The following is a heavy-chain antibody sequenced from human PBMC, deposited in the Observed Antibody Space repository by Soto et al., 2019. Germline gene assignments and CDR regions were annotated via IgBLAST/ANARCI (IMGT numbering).Heavy chain of an antibody. Sequence: LETQPLTSTVSGGSSISSSYYWGWIRKPPGKGLEWIGSIYYSGSTYYNPSLKSRVTISVDTSKNQFSLKLSSVTAADTAVYYCARLPRDSSSWSYYYYYGMDVWGQGTTVTVS. J-gene: IGHJ6*02. CDR2: IYYSGST. D-gene: IGHD6-13*01. CDR1: GGSSISSSYY. V-gene: IGHV4-39*01. CDR3: ARLPRDSSSWSYYYYYGMDV.